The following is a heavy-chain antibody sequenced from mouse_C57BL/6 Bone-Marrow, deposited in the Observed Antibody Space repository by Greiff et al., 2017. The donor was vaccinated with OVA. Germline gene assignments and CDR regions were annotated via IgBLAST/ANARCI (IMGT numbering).Heavy chain of an antibody. Sequence: QVQLQQSGAELARPGASVKLSCKASGYTFTSYGISWVKQRTGQGLEWIGEIYPRSGNTYYNEKFKGKATLTADKSSSTAYMELRSLTSEDSAVYFCARPPLLIPYWYFDVWGTGTTVTVSS. CDR2: IYPRSGNT. V-gene: IGHV1-81*01. D-gene: IGHD1-1*01. CDR1: GYTFTSYG. J-gene: IGHJ1*03. CDR3: ARPPLLIPYWYFDV.